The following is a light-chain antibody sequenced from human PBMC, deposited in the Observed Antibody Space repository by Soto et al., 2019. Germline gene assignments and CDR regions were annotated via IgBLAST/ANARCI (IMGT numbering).Light chain of an antibody. CDR2: WAS. V-gene: IGKV4-1*01. J-gene: IGKJ4*01. CDR1: RSLLHNSNDKNY. CDR3: QQYYGIPLT. Sequence: DIVMTQSPDSLAVSLGERATINCKSSRSLLHNSNDKNYLAWYQQKPGQPPKLLFYWASTRQSGVPERFSGSRSERDFTLTVTSLRAEDVAVYYCQQYYGIPLTFGGGTQVEIK.